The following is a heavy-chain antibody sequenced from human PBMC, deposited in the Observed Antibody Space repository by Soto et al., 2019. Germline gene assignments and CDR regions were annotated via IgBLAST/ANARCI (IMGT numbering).Heavy chain of an antibody. Sequence: GESMKISCRTSGYKFTSSWIAWVRQKPGKGLEWMGIIFPSDSDTRYSPSFQGQVTISADRSTSTVFLQWASLKASDTAVYFCARKDKSGYFNWFDPWGQGTLVTVSS. CDR2: IFPSDSDT. CDR3: ARKDKSGYFNWFDP. J-gene: IGHJ5*02. CDR1: GYKFTSSW. D-gene: IGHD3-22*01. V-gene: IGHV5-51*01.